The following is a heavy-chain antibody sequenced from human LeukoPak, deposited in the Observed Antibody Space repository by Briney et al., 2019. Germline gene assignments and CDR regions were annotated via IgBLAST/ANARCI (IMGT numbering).Heavy chain of an antibody. Sequence: ASVKVSCNASGGTFSSYAISWVRQAPGQGLEWMGGIIPIFGTANYAQKFQGRVTITTDESTSTADMELSSLRSEDTAVYYCAKCSGGSCYYYGMDVWGQGTTVTVSS. V-gene: IGHV1-69*05. CDR3: AKCSGGSCYYYGMDV. CDR1: GGTFSSYA. CDR2: IIPIFGTA. D-gene: IGHD2-15*01. J-gene: IGHJ6*02.